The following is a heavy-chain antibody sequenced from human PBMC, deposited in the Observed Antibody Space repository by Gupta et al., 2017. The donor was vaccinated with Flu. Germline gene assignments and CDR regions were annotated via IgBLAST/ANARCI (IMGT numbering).Heavy chain of an antibody. D-gene: IGHD1-26*01. CDR2: IIPIFGTA. J-gene: IGHJ6*02. CDR3: ARDYRSARLYYGMDV. V-gene: IGHV1-69*01. Sequence: SWVRQAPGQGLEWMGGIIPIFGTANYAQKFQGRVTITADESTSTAYMELSSLRSEDTAVYYCARDYRSARLYYGMDVWGQGTTITVSS.